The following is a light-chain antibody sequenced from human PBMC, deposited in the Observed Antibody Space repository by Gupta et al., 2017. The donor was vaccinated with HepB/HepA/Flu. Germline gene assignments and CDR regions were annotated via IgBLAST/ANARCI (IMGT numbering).Light chain of an antibody. V-gene: IGKV3-20*01. CDR2: AAS. CDR3: QQYCNSPRT. J-gene: IGKJ4*01. Sequence: IVVMPSAGTLPLSPGERATLSCRASQSVEINSLAWYQQKPCQSPKLLIHAASSRPTGIPDRFSGSGSGTEFTLTISRPEPEDFAVYYCQQYCNSPRTFGGGTKVEI. CDR1: QSVEINS.